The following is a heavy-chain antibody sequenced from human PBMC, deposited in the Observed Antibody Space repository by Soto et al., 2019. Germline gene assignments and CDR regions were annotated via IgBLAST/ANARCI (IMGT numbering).Heavy chain of an antibody. J-gene: IGHJ4*02. CDR3: AREFHYESDV. V-gene: IGHV4-4*07. CDR2: IDKSGKT. D-gene: IGHD4-17*01. Sequence: QMQLQESGPGLVKPSETLSLTCSVSGTSISAYYWTWIRQPAGKGLEWIGRIDKSGKTRFNTSLKSRVTMSVDVSKNQFSLKVKSVTAADTAVYYCAREFHYESDVWGQGTRVTVSS. CDR1: GTSISAYY.